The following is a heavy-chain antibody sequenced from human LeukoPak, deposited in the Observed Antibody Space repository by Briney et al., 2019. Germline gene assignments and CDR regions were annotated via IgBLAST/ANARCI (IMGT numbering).Heavy chain of an antibody. CDR1: GFTFSRYW. V-gene: IGHV3-23*01. D-gene: IGHD3-10*01. Sequence: GGSLRLSCAASGFTFSRYWMSWVRQAPGKGLEWVSAISGSGGSTYYADSVKGRFTISRDNSKNTLYLQMNSLRAEDTAVYYCAKTLRDPYYYDSGSYLDGMDVWGKGTTVTVSS. CDR2: ISGSGGST. CDR3: AKTLRDPYYYDSGSYLDGMDV. J-gene: IGHJ6*04.